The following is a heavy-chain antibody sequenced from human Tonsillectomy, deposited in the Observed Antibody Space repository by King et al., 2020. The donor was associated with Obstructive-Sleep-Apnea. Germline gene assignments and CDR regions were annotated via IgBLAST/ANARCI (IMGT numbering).Heavy chain of an antibody. J-gene: IGHJ2*01. CDR1: GFSFSSYV. CDR2: ISSSGGST. CDR3: VKAPVMTQVTHSYWYFDL. V-gene: IGHV3-64D*06. Sequence: VQLVESGGGWVQPGGSLRLSCSASGFSFSSYVMLWVRQAPGKGLQYVSAISSSGGSTYYADSVKGRFTISRDNSKNTLHLQMSSLRAEDTDLYYCVKAPVMTQVTHSYWYFDLWGRGTLVTVSS. D-gene: IGHD4-17*01.